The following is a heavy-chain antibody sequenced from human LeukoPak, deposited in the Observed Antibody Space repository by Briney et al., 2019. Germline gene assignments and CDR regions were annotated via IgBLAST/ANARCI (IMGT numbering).Heavy chain of an antibody. CDR1: GFTFSDYY. V-gene: IGHV3-11*01. D-gene: IGHD2/OR15-2a*01. Sequence: PGGSLRLSCAASGFTFSDYYMSWIRQAPGKGLEWVSYISSSGSTIYYADSVKGRFTISRDNAKNSLYLQMNSLRADDTAVYYCAREVVIFPDYYYYGMDVWGQGTTVTVSS. CDR3: AREVVIFPDYYYYGMDV. J-gene: IGHJ6*02. CDR2: ISSSGSTI.